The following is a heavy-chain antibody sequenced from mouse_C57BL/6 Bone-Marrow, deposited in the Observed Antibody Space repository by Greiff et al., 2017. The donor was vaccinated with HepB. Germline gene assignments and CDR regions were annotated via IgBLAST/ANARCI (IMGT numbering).Heavy chain of an antibody. CDR3: AIYDGYPDWYFDV. J-gene: IGHJ1*03. CDR1: GYTFTSYG. Sequence: QVQLQQSGAELARPGASVKLSCKASGYTFTSYGISGVKQRTGQGLEWIGEIYPRSGNTYYNEKFKGKATLTADKSSSTAYMELRSLTSEDSAVYFCAIYDGYPDWYFDVWGTGTTVTVSS. D-gene: IGHD2-3*01. V-gene: IGHV1-81*01. CDR2: IYPRSGNT.